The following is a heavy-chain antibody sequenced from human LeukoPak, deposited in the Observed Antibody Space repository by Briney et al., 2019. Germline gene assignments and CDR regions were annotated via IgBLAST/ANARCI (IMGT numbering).Heavy chain of an antibody. J-gene: IGHJ4*02. D-gene: IGHD1-26*01. Sequence: GESLKISCKGSGYSFTSYWIGWVRQMPGKGLEWMGIIYPGDSDTRYSLSFQGQVTISADKSISTAYLQWSSLKASDTAMYYCARGSGSYHTAYMNWGQGSLVTVSS. V-gene: IGHV5-51*01. CDR1: GYSFTSYW. CDR3: ARGSGSYHTAYMN. CDR2: IYPGDSDT.